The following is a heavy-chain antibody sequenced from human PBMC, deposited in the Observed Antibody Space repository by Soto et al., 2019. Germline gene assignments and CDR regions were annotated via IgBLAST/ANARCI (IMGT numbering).Heavy chain of an antibody. CDR1: LTFMSYT. Sequence: LTFMSYTMHWVRQAPGKGLECVSAVSGNGGSTYYADSVKGRFTISRDNSKNTLYLQMSSLRAEDTAVYYCVKVSSTSYYYGMDVWGQGTTVTVSS. CDR2: VSGNGGST. CDR3: VKVSSTSYYYGMDV. J-gene: IGHJ6*02. D-gene: IGHD2-2*01. V-gene: IGHV3-64D*06.